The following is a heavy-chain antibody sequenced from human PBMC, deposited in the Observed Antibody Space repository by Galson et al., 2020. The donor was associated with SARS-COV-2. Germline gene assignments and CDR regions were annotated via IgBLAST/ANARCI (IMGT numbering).Heavy chain of an antibody. CDR3: ARTLVVVAATALFDY. CDR2: IFSNDEK. Sequence: GPTLVKPTETLTLTCTVSGFSLSNARMGVSWIRQPPGKALEWLAHIFSNDEKSYSTSLKSRLTISKDTSKSQVVLTMTNMDPVDTATYYCARTLVVVAATALFDYWGQGTLVTVSS. D-gene: IGHD2-15*01. V-gene: IGHV2-26*01. J-gene: IGHJ4*02. CDR1: GFSLSNARMG.